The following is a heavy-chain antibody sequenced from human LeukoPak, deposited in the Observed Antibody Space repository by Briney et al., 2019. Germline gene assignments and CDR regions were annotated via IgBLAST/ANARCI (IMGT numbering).Heavy chain of an antibody. Sequence: TSETLSLTCAVYGGSFSGYYWSWIRQPPGKGLEWIGEINHSGSTNYNPSLKSRVTISVDTSKNQFSLKLSSVTAADTAVYYCARDRYYYGSGSYYNVIFSLSFDYWGQGTLVTVSS. D-gene: IGHD3-10*01. CDR3: ARDRYYYGSGSYYNVIFSLSFDY. V-gene: IGHV4-34*01. CDR1: GGSFSGYY. CDR2: INHSGST. J-gene: IGHJ4*02.